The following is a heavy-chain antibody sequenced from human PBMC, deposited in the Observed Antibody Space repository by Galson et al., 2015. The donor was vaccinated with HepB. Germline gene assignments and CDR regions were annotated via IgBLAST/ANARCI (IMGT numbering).Heavy chain of an antibody. CDR1: GYTFISYG. CDR2: ISAYNGNT. J-gene: IGHJ4*02. V-gene: IGHV1-18*04. D-gene: IGHD3-22*01. CDR3: ARDYLGYYYDSSGYHRFDY. Sequence: SVKVSCKASGYTFISYGISWVRQAPGQGLEWMGWISAYNGNTNYAQKLQGRVTMTTDTSTSTAYMELRSLRSDDTAVYYCARDYLGYYYDSSGYHRFDYWGQGTLVTVSS.